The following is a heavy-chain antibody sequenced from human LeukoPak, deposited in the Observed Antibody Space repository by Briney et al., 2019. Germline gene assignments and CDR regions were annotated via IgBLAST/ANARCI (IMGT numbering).Heavy chain of an antibody. D-gene: IGHD2-15*01. Sequence: GGSLRLSCAASGFTFSDTWMHWVRQAPGKGLVWVSRIRSDGSDTRYAESVKGRFTISRDNAKNTLYLQMNSLRAEDTAVYYCARDLHCSGGSCYSGLHYWGQGTLVTVSS. CDR1: GFTFSDTW. V-gene: IGHV3-74*01. J-gene: IGHJ4*02. CDR2: IRSDGSDT. CDR3: ARDLHCSGGSCYSGLHY.